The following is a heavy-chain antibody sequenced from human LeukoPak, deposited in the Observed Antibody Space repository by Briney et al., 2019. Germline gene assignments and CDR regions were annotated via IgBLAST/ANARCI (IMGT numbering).Heavy chain of an antibody. J-gene: IGHJ6*02. D-gene: IGHD3-3*01. CDR2: IYYSGST. CDR1: GGSISSYY. CDR3: ARDRFLSREDYYYGMDV. V-gene: IGHV4-59*01. Sequence: SETLSLTCTVSGGSISSYYWSWIRQPPGKGLEWIGYIYYSGSTNYNPSLKSRVTISVDTSKNQFSLKLSSMTAADTAVYYCARDRFLSREDYYYGMDVWGQGTTVTVSS.